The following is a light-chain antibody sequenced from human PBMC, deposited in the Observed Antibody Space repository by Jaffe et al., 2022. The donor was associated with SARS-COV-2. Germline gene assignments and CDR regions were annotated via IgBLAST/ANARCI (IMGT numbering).Light chain of an antibody. CDR1: QNINTL. Sequence: DIQMTQSPSTLSAAVGDRVTITCRASQNINTLLAWYQQKPGKAPNLLIYEASTLKSGVPSGFSGSGYGTEFTLTISSLQPDDVATYYCQQYYSYPGTFGQGTRVDI. CDR2: EAS. V-gene: IGKV1-5*03. CDR3: QQYYSYPGT. J-gene: IGKJ1*01.